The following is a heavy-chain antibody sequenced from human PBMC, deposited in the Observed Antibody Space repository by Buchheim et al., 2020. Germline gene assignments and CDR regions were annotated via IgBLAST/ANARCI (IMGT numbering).Heavy chain of an antibody. CDR3: ARDISQLPHYYYYGMDV. J-gene: IGHJ6*02. V-gene: IGHV3-30*04. Sequence: QVQLVESGGGVVQPGRSLRLSCAASGFTFSSYAMHWVRQAPGKGLEWGAVISYDGSNKYYADSVKGRFTIYRANSKNTLYLQMNSLRAEDTAVYYCARDISQLPHYYYYGMDVWGQGTT. D-gene: IGHD6-6*01. CDR1: GFTFSSYA. CDR2: ISYDGSNK.